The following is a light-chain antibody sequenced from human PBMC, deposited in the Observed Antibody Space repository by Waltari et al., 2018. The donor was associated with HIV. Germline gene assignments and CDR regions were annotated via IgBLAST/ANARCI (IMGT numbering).Light chain of an antibody. V-gene: IGLV1-47*01. Sequence: SVLTQPPSASGTPGQRVTIPCSGSTSNIGSNYVFSYQHLPGTAPKLLIHRNDQRPSGVPDRFSASTSGTSASLAISGLRSEDEADYYCVAWDDSLRGVLFGGGTKVAVL. CDR2: RND. CDR3: VAWDDSLRGVL. J-gene: IGLJ2*01. CDR1: TSNIGSNY.